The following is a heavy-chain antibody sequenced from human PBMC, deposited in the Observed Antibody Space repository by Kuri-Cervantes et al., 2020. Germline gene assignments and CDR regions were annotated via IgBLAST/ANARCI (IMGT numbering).Heavy chain of an antibody. J-gene: IGHJ4*02. V-gene: IGHV3-33*01. CDR1: GFTFSSYG. Sequence: GGSLRLSCAASGFTFSSYGMHWVRQAPGKGLEWVAVIWYDGSNKYYADSVKGRFTISRDNSKNLLFLQMNSLRDEDTAVYFCARDPTQGLYYFDYWGQGTLVTVSS. CDR2: IWYDGSNK. CDR3: ARDPTQGLYYFDY. D-gene: IGHD3/OR15-3a*01.